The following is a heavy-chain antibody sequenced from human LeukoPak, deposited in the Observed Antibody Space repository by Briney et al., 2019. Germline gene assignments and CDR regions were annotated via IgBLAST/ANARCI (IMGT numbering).Heavy chain of an antibody. CDR3: ARMNTVTTILPWFDP. D-gene: IGHD4-11*01. V-gene: IGHV4-38-2*01. J-gene: IGHJ5*02. CDR2: IYHSGST. CDR1: GYSISSGYY. Sequence: SETLSLTCAVSGYSISSGYYWGCIRQPPGKGVEWIGSIYHSGSTYYNPSLKSRVTISIDTSKNQFSLKLSSVTAADTAVYYCARMNTVTTILPWFDPWGQGTLVTVSS.